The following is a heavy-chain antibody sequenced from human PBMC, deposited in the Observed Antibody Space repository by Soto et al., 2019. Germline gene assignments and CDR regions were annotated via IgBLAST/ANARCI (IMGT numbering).Heavy chain of an antibody. D-gene: IGHD6-13*01. CDR2: IIPLFGRT. CDR3: VRESIAAGGFVS. J-gene: IGHJ4*02. Sequence: QVHLVQSGAEVKMPGSSVKVSCKVSGGPFSSYTISWVRQAPGQGLEWMGEIIPLFGRTNYVQNFQCRVTICEVDSSNTAHTQLSSLTSEDTAVYYCVRESIAAGGFVSRGQGTLVTVS. V-gene: IGHV1-69*12. CDR1: GGPFSSYT.